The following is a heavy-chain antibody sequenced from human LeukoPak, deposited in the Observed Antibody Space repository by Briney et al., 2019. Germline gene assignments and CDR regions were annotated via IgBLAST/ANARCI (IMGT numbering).Heavy chain of an antibody. CDR2: IDYTGSA. J-gene: IGHJ4*02. V-gene: IGHV4-61*01. CDR3: ARINRYGFDC. D-gene: IGHD2/OR15-2a*01. Sequence: PPETPETLRTVSGGPVSSNRDYWSRVRQPPGKGLEWIGFIDYTGSANYNPSLKSRVTISLDTSNNKFSVKLSSVTAADTAVYYCARINRYGFDCWAQG. CDR1: GGPVSSNRDY.